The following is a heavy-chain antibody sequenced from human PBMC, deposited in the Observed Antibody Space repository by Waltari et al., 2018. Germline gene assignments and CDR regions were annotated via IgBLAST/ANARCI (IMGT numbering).Heavy chain of an antibody. CDR1: GFTFSSYG. Sequence: QVQLVESGGGVVQPGRSLRLSCAASGFTFSSYGMHWVLQAPGKGREWVAVIWYDGSNKYYADSVKGRFTISRDNSKNTLYLQMNSLGAEDTAMYYCAKDQYYYGSGIPDIWGQGTMVTVSS. D-gene: IGHD3-10*01. V-gene: IGHV3-30*18. CDR3: AKDQYYYGSGIPDI. J-gene: IGHJ3*02. CDR2: IWYDGSNK.